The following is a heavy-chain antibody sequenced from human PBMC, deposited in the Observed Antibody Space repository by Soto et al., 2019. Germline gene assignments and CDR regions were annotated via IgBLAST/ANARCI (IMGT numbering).Heavy chain of an antibody. CDR1: GFTFGSYA. Sequence: EVQLLESGGGLEQPGGSLRLSCAASGFTFGSYAMTWVRQAPGKGLEWVSAMSGSGVSTYYADSVKGRFTISRDNSKNTLYLQMNSLRAEDTAVYYCAKDLNCGGDCYLLDYWGQGTLVTVSS. D-gene: IGHD2-21*01. V-gene: IGHV3-23*01. CDR2: MSGSGVST. CDR3: AKDLNCGGDCYLLDY. J-gene: IGHJ4*02.